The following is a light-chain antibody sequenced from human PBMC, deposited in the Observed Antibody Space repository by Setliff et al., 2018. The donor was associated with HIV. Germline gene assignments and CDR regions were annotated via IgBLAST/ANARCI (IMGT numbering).Light chain of an antibody. J-gene: IGLJ3*02. CDR3: SSYTSSSTWV. Sequence: QSALAQPASVSGSPGQWITISCTGTSSDVGGLNYVSWYQQQPGKAPQLLIYDVITRPSGVSDRFSASKSGNTASLTTSGLQADDEADYYCSSYTSSSTWVFGGGT. CDR2: DVI. CDR1: SSDVGGLNY. V-gene: IGLV2-14*03.